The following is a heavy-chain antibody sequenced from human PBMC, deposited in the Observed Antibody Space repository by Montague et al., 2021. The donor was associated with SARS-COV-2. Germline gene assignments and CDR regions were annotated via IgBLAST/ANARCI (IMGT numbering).Heavy chain of an antibody. CDR1: VRSRSRGT. V-gene: IGHV4-59*01. D-gene: IGHD4-17*01. CDR2: RMQTAAS. CDR3: ARDDYGEYAAF. J-gene: IGHJ4*02. Sequence: SETLSLTCAVDVRSRSRGTQAQIGRAHVWTPVTTGYRMQTAASKNNPSFYSRASMSVDTSKNQFSLKLRSATAADTAVYYCARDDYGEYAAFWGRGTLVTVSS.